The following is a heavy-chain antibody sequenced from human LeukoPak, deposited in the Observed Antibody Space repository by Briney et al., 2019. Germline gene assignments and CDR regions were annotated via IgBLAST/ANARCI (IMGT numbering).Heavy chain of an antibody. D-gene: IGHD3-10*01. Sequence: PGGSLRLSCAASGFTVSSNYMSWVRQAPGKGLEWVSVIYSGGSTYYADSEKGRFTISRDSSKNTLYLQMNSLRAEDTAVYYCARGPSVRGVISDYWGQGTLVTVSS. CDR2: IYSGGST. CDR3: ARGPSVRGVISDY. J-gene: IGHJ4*02. V-gene: IGHV3-53*01. CDR1: GFTVSSNY.